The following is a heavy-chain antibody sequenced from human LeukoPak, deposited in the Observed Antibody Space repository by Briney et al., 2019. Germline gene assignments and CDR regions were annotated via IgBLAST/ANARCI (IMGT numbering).Heavy chain of an antibody. Sequence: SETLSLTCTVSGGSISTYYWSWVRQPAGKGLEWIGRFYVSGSIDYNPSLKSRITIPVDKSKNQFSLKLTSVTAADTAVYYCARQGGLGTPASGSLEAFDYWGQGTLVTVSS. J-gene: IGHJ4*02. V-gene: IGHV4-4*07. CDR2: FYVSGSI. CDR3: ARQGGLGTPASGSLEAFDY. CDR1: GGSISTYY. D-gene: IGHD4-23*01.